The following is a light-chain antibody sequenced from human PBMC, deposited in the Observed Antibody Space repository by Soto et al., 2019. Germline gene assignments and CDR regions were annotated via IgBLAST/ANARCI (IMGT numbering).Light chain of an antibody. V-gene: IGKV3-20*01. CDR3: QHNT. Sequence: EIVLTQSPGTLSLSPGESATLSCRASQSISSDSLAWYQQKPGQPPRLLIYATSSRATGIPDRFSGSGSGTDFTLTISRLEPEDFAVYYCQHNTFGQGTKLEI. CDR1: QSISSDS. J-gene: IGKJ2*01. CDR2: ATS.